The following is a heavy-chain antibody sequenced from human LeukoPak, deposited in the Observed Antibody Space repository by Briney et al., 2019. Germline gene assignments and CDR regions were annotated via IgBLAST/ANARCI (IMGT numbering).Heavy chain of an antibody. CDR1: GYPFTTYG. V-gene: IGHV1-18*01. CDR2: ISTYNGNT. Sequence: ASVKVSCKASGYPFTTYGISWVRQAPGQGLEWMGWISTYNGNTDYAQNFQGRVTMTTDTSTSTAYLDLRTLRSDDTAVYYCARGYYYDSSGYFPPTLDYWGQGTLVTVSS. CDR3: ARGYYYDSSGYFPPTLDY. D-gene: IGHD3-22*01. J-gene: IGHJ4*02.